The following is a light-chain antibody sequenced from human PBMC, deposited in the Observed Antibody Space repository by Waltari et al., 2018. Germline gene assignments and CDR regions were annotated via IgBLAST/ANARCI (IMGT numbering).Light chain of an antibody. CDR1: QGVGRS. Sequence: SCRASQGVGRSLGWYQQKHGQAPRLLIYDASTRATGTPDRFSGGGSGTDFSLTISRLEPEDFAVYYCQMYVRLPVTFGQGTKVEI. CDR3: QMYVRLPVT. CDR2: DAS. J-gene: IGKJ1*01. V-gene: IGKV3-20*01.